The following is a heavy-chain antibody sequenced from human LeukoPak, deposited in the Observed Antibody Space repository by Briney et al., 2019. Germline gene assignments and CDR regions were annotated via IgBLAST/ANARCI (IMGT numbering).Heavy chain of an antibody. V-gene: IGHV4-34*01. CDR1: GGSFSGYY. J-gene: IGHJ4*02. Sequence: KPSETLSLTCAVYGGSFSGYYWSWIRQPPGKGLEWTGEINHSGSTNYNPSLESRVTISVDTSKNQFSLKLSSVTAADTAVYYCAGWRRRLLFCYWGQGTLVTVSS. D-gene: IGHD2-21*02. CDR3: AGWRRRLLFCY. CDR2: INHSGST.